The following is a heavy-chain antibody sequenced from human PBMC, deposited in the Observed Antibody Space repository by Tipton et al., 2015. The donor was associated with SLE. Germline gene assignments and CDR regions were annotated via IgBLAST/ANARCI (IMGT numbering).Heavy chain of an antibody. D-gene: IGHD1-26*01. CDR2: IYYSGST. Sequence: TLSLTCTVSGGSISSGGYYWSWIRQHPGKGLEWIGYIYYSGSTYYNPSLKSRVTISVDTSKNQFSLKLSSVTAADTAVYYCARTDEAAGVGWFDPWGQGSQVTVSS. V-gene: IGHV4-31*03. CDR3: ARTDEAAGVGWFDP. J-gene: IGHJ5*02. CDR1: GGSISSGGYY.